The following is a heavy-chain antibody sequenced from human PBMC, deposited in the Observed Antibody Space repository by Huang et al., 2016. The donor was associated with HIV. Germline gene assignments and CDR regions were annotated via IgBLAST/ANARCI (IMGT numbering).Heavy chain of an antibody. J-gene: IGHJ5*02. CDR1: GFPVSSNY. V-gene: IGHV3-53*02. CDR2: SYSGGST. Sequence: EVQLVETGGGLIQPGGSLRLSCAASGFPVSSNYMSWVRQAPGKGLEWVSVSYSGGSTYYADSVKGLFTISRDNSKNTLYLQMNSLRAEDTAVYYCARGMVRGVTLNWFDPWGQGTLVTVSS. D-gene: IGHD3-10*01. CDR3: ARGMVRGVTLNWFDP.